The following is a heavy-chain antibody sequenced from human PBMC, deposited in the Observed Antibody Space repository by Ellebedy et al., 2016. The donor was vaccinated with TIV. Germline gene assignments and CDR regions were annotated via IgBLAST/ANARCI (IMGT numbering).Heavy chain of an antibody. V-gene: IGHV3-74*01. CDR3: ARAGSYLSETVFY. Sequence: GGSLRLXXAASGFTFSSYWMHWVCQAPGKGLVWVPRMDSDGSTTDYADSVKGRFTISRDNAKNTLYLQMDSLRAEDTAVYYCARAGSYLSETVFYWGQGTMITVSS. D-gene: IGHD3-10*01. CDR1: GFTFSSYW. J-gene: IGHJ4*02. CDR2: MDSDGSTT.